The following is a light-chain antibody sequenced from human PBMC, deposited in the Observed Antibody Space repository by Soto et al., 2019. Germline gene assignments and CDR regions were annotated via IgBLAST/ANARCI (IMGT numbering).Light chain of an antibody. J-gene: IGKJ5*01. CDR2: DTS. CDR3: QQYSNLPPT. V-gene: IGKV3-11*01. CDR1: QSISSY. Sequence: IILTQSPATLSLSRGDRATLSCRASQSISSYLSWYQQKPGQAPRPVIYDTSNRATDTPARFSGSGSGTDFTLTISSLEPEDFAVYYCQQYSNLPPTFGQGKRLEIK.